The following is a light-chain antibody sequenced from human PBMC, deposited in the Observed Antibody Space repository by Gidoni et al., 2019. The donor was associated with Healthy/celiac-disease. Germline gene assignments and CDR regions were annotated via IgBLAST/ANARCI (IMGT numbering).Light chain of an antibody. CDR1: QSVNSN. V-gene: IGKV3-15*01. CDR3: QQYNNWPET. J-gene: IGKJ1*01. Sequence: VMTQSPATLSVSPGERATLSCRASQSVNSNLAWYQQKPGQAPRLLIYGASTRATGIPARFSGSGSGTEFTLTISSLQSEDFALYYCQQYNNWPETFGQGTKVEIK. CDR2: GAS.